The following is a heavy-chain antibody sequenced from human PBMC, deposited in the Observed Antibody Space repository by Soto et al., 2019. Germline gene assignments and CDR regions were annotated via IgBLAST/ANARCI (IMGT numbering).Heavy chain of an antibody. V-gene: IGHV3-33*01. CDR2: IWYDGSNK. Sequence: LSLTCAASGFTFSSYGMHWVRQAPGKGLEWVAVIWYDGSNKYYADSVKGRFTISRDNSKNTLYLQMNSLRAEDTAVYYCAREDTAMVNEYYGMDVWGQGTTVTVSS. CDR1: GFTFSSYG. D-gene: IGHD5-18*01. J-gene: IGHJ6*02. CDR3: AREDTAMVNEYYGMDV.